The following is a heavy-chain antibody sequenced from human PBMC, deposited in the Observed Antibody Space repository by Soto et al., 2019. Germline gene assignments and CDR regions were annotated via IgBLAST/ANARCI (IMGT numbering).Heavy chain of an antibody. D-gene: IGHD3-22*01. Sequence: GGSRRLSCAASGFVFRIYAMCLVRMALGAGLGWVAGISCNGADKFYTDPVRGRIIISRDNSKNTLDLQMNGLRAEDTAVYYCARDFYDSSREIWGQGTMVTVSS. J-gene: IGHJ3*02. V-gene: IGHV3-30-3*01. CDR1: GFVFRIYA. CDR3: ARDFYDSSREI. CDR2: ISCNGADK.